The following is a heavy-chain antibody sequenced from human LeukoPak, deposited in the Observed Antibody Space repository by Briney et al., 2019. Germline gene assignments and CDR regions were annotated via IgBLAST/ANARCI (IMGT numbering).Heavy chain of an antibody. CDR1: GGTFSSYT. CDR3: ARPDYYYYDSSGYYYY. Sequence: SVKVSCKASGGTFSSYTISWVRQAPGQGLEWMGRIIPILGIANYAQKFQGRVTITAGKSTSTAYMELSSLRSEDTAVYYCARPDYYYYDSSGYYYYWGQGTLVTVSS. V-gene: IGHV1-69*02. CDR2: IIPILGIA. J-gene: IGHJ4*02. D-gene: IGHD3-22*01.